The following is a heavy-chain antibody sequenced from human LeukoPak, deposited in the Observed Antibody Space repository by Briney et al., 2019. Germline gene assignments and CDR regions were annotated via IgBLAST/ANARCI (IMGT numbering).Heavy chain of an antibody. CDR2: IIPILGIA. CDR1: GGTFSSYA. Sequence: SVKVSCKACGGTFSSYAISWVGQAPGQGLEWVGRIIPILGIANYEKRFQRRVNTTANQSTSKAYMELSSLRSEDTAVYYCAGGELPLSGWGQGTLVTVSS. V-gene: IGHV1-69*04. J-gene: IGHJ4*02. CDR3: AGGELPLSG. D-gene: IGHD1-26*01.